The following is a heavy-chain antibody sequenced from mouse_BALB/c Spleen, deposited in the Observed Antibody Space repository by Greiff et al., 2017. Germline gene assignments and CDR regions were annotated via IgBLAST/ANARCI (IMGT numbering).Heavy chain of an antibody. CDR3: ASIYYYGSRDY. V-gene: IGHV3-6*02. Sequence: EVQLQESGPGLVKPSQSLSLTCSVTGYSITSGYYWNWIRQFPGNKLEWMGYISYDGSNNYNPSLKNRISITRDTSKNQFFLKLNSVTTEDTATYYCASIYYYGSRDYWGQGTTLTVSS. CDR1: GYSITSGYY. CDR2: ISYDGSN. J-gene: IGHJ2*01. D-gene: IGHD1-1*01.